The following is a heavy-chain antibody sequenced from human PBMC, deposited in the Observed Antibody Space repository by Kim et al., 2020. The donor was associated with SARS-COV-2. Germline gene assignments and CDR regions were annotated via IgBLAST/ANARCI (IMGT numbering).Heavy chain of an antibody. V-gene: IGHV1-69*04. CDR1: GGTFSSYA. J-gene: IGHJ3*02. CDR2: IIPILGIA. CDR3: AREGRDLRSYDAFDI. Sequence: SVKVSCKASGGTFSSYAISWVRQAPGQGLEWMGRIIPILGIANYAQKFQGRVTITADKSTSTAYMELSSLRSEDTAVYYCAREGRDLRSYDAFDIWGQGTMVTVSS. D-gene: IGHD4-17*01.